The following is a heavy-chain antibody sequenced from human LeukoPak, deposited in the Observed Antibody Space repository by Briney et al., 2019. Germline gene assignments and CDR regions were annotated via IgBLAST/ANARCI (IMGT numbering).Heavy chain of an antibody. CDR3: ARDYYDSSGYAPDY. CDR1: GFTFSTYV. V-gene: IGHV3-21*01. CDR2: ISSSSSYI. J-gene: IGHJ4*02. D-gene: IGHD3-22*01. Sequence: GGSLRLSCAASGFTFSTYVVNWVRQAPGKGLEWVSSISSSSSYIYYADSVKGRFTISRDNAKNSLYLQMNSLRAEDTAVYYCARDYYDSSGYAPDYWGQGTLVTASS.